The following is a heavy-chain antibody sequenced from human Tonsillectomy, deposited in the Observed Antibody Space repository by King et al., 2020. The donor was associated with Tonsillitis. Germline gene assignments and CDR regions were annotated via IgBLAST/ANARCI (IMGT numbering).Heavy chain of an antibody. V-gene: IGHV1-46*04. CDR1: GYTFTRNW. CDR2: INPDNGAT. J-gene: IGHJ5*02. CDR3: ARDHSLEDSTWWFDP. D-gene: IGHD2/OR15-2a*01. Sequence: VQLVESGAEVKKPGASVKVSCKTSGYTFTRNWMHWVRQAPGQGLEWIGIINPDNGATHDAQKLQGRVTITRDTSTSTVYMELSSLRSEDTAVYYCARDHSLEDSTWWFDPWGQGTLVTVSS.